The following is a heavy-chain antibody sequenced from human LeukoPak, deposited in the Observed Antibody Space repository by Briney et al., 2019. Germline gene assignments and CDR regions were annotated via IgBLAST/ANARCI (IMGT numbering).Heavy chain of an antibody. V-gene: IGHV1-24*01. CDR3: ATGPNYDFWSGYYPLDY. D-gene: IGHD3-3*01. J-gene: IGHJ4*02. CDR1: GSTLTELS. Sequence: ASVKVSCKVSGSTLTELSMHWVRQAPGKGLEWMGGFDPEDGETIYAQKFQGRVTMTEDTSTDTAYMELSSLRSEDTAVYYCATGPNYDFWSGYYPLDYWGQGTLVTVSS. CDR2: FDPEDGET.